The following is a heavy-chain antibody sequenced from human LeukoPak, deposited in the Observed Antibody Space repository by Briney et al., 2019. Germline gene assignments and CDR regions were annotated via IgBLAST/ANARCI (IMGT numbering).Heavy chain of an antibody. CDR3: ARSHPGSGDAFDI. D-gene: IGHD3-10*01. CDR1: GGSISSYC. J-gene: IGHJ3*02. V-gene: IGHV4-4*07. CDR2: IYTSGST. Sequence: SETLSLTCTVSGGSISSYCWSWIRQPAGKGLEWIGRIYTSGSTNYNPSLKSRFTMSVDTSKNQFSLKLSSVTAADTAVYYCARSHPGSGDAFDIWGQGTMVTVSS.